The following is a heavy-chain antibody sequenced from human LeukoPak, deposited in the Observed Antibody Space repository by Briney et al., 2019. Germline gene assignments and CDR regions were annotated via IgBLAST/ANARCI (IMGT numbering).Heavy chain of an antibody. CDR3: ASATVFGVVLYY. CDR1: GFTFSNYW. V-gene: IGHV3-74*01. D-gene: IGHD3-3*01. CDR2: INSDGINT. J-gene: IGHJ4*02. Sequence: GGSLRLSCAASGFTFSNYWMHWVRQAPGKGLVWVSRINSDGINTSYADSVKGRFTISRDNAKNTLNLQMNSLRAEDTGVYYCASATVFGVVLYYWGQGTLVTVSS.